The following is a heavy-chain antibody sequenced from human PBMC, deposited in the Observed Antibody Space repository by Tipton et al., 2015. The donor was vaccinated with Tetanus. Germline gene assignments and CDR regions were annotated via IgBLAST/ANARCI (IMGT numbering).Heavy chain of an antibody. Sequence: EVQLVQSGAEVKKPGESLRISCKGSGYSFTNYWINWVRQMPGKGLEWMGKIDPSDSYTKYSPSFQGHVTISADKSISTAYLQWSSLKASDTSMFYCARAHCTDGVCNFDFWGQGALVTVAS. CDR3: ARAHCTDGVCNFDF. CDR1: GYSFTNYW. D-gene: IGHD2-8*01. CDR2: IDPSDSYT. J-gene: IGHJ4*02. V-gene: IGHV5-10-1*01.